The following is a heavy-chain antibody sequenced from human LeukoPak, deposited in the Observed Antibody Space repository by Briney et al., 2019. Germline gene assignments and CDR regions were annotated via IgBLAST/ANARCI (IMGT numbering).Heavy chain of an antibody. D-gene: IGHD3/OR15-3a*01. Sequence: ASVKVSCKASGYTFTGYYMHWVRQAPGQGLEWMGWINPNSGGTKYSQKFQGRVTITRDTSASTAYMELSSLRSEDTAVYYCARGGLNSPVNYWGQGTLVTVSS. CDR3: ARGGLNSPVNY. V-gene: IGHV1-2*02. CDR1: GYTFTGYY. J-gene: IGHJ4*02. CDR2: INPNSGGT.